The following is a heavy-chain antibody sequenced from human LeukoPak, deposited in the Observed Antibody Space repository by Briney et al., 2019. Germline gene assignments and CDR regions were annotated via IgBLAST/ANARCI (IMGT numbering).Heavy chain of an antibody. V-gene: IGHV4-59*01. Sequence: SETLSLTCTVSGGSISSYYWSWIRQPPGKGLEWIGYVYYSGSTNYNPSLKSRVTISVDTSKDQFSLKLSSVTAADTAVYYCARRSYYYYGMDVWGQGTTVTVSS. CDR1: GGSISSYY. CDR3: ARRSYYYYGMDV. CDR2: VYYSGST. J-gene: IGHJ6*02.